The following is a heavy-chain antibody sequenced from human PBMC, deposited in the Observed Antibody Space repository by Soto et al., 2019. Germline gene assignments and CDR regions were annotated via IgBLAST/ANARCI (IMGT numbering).Heavy chain of an antibody. CDR1: GYTFSNYD. J-gene: IGHJ5*02. CDR3: ARGPYDSSAYLFDR. V-gene: IGHV1-8*01. CDR2: MNPNSGNT. Sequence: QVQLVQSGAEVKKPGASVKVSCKASGYTFSNYDSNWVRQATGQGLEWMGWMNPNSGNTGYAQKFQGRVNMTGNTSISTAYMELSSVSSEDTAVYDYARGPYDSSAYLFDRWGQGTLVSVYS. D-gene: IGHD3-22*01.